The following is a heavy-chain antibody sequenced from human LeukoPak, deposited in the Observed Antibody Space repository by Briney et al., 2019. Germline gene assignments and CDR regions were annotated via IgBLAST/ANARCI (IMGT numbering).Heavy chain of an antibody. CDR1: GFTFSSYA. CDR2: ISGSGGST. Sequence: GGSLRLSCAASGFTFSSYAMSWVRQAPGKGLEWVSAISGSGGSTYYADSVKGRFTISRDNSKNTLYLQMNSLRAEDTAVYYCAKDPPCSGGTCYGYFESWGQGTLVTVSS. J-gene: IGHJ4*02. CDR3: AKDPPCSGGTCYGYFES. D-gene: IGHD2-15*01. V-gene: IGHV3-23*01.